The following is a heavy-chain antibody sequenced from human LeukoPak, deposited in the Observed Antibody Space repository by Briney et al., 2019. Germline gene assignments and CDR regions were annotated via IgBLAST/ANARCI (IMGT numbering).Heavy chain of an antibody. CDR1: GGSISSYY. CDR2: IYYSGST. V-gene: IGHV4-59*01. Sequence: SETLSLTCTVSGGSISSYYWSWIRQPPGKGLEWIGYIYYSGSTNYNPSLKSRVTISVDTSKNQFSLKLSSVTAADTAVYYCATLGYCSGGSCYLGPVDYWGQGTLVTVSS. J-gene: IGHJ4*02. CDR3: ATLGYCSGGSCYLGPVDY. D-gene: IGHD2-15*01.